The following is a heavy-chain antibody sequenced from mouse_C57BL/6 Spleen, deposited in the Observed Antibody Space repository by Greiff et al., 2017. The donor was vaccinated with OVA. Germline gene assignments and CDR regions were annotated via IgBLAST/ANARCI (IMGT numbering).Heavy chain of an antibody. Sequence: EVQLVESGGGLVKPGGSLKLSCAASGFTFSSYAMSWVRQTPEKRLEWVATISDGGSYTYYPDNVKGRFTISRDNAKNNLYLQMSHLKSEDTAMFYCKRDRGWYFDVWHRETTVTVSS. CDR2: ISDGGSYT. D-gene: IGHD3-3*01. J-gene: IGHJ1*03. V-gene: IGHV5-4*01. CDR1: GFTFSSYA. CDR3: KRDRGWYFDV.